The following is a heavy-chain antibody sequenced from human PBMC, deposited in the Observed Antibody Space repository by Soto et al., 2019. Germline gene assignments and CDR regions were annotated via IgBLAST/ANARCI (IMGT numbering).Heavy chain of an antibody. CDR3: AKGGAIVADGTRVYLYNAMDV. J-gene: IGHJ6*02. Sequence: ASVKVSCKASGYTFTGYYVHWVRQAPGQGLEWMGWINPNSGDTYLAQRFQGRVTMNRDTSIGTAYMELRGLTSDETAEYYCAKGGAIVADGTRVYLYNAMDVWGHGTTVTV. CDR2: INPNSGDT. CDR1: GYTFTGYY. V-gene: IGHV1-2*02. D-gene: IGHD3-16*02.